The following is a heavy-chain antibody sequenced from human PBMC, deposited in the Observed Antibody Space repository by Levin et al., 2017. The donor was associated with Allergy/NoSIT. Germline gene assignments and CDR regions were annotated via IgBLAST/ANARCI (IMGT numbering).Heavy chain of an antibody. CDR2: IWYDGSNK. D-gene: IGHD6-13*01. CDR3: ARDGAMIAAAATGWFDP. J-gene: IGHJ5*02. Sequence: PGGSLRLSCAASGFTFSSYGMHWVRQAPGKGLEWVAVIWYDGSNKYYADSVKGRFTISRDNSKNTLYLQMNSLRAEDTAVYYCARDGAMIAAAATGWFDPWGQGTLVTVSS. V-gene: IGHV3-33*01. CDR1: GFTFSSYG.